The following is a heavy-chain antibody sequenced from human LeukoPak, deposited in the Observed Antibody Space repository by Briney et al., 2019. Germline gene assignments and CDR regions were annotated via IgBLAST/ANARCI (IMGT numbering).Heavy chain of an antibody. J-gene: IGHJ3*02. Sequence: PGGSLRLSCAASGFTFSSYGMHWVRQAPGKGLEWVAVISYDGSNKYYADSVKGRFTISRDNSKNTLYLQMNSLGAEDTAVYYCAKDSLLGYCSSTSCYSGAFDIWGQGTMVTVSS. CDR1: GFTFSSYG. CDR2: ISYDGSNK. CDR3: AKDSLLGYCSSTSCYSGAFDI. V-gene: IGHV3-30*18. D-gene: IGHD2-2*01.